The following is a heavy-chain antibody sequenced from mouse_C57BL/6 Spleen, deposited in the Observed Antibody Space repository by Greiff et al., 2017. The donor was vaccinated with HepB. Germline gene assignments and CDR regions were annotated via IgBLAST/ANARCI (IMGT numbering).Heavy chain of an antibody. D-gene: IGHD2-5*01. V-gene: IGHV5-4*01. CDR1: GFTFSSYA. Sequence: EVHLVESGGGLVKPGGSLKLSCAASGFTFSSYATSWVRQTPEKRLEWVATISDGGSYTYYPDNVKGRFTISRDNAKNNLYLQMSHLKSEDTAMYYCARDYSTHYWYFDVWGTGTTVTVSS. CDR2: ISDGGSYT. J-gene: IGHJ1*03. CDR3: ARDYSTHYWYFDV.